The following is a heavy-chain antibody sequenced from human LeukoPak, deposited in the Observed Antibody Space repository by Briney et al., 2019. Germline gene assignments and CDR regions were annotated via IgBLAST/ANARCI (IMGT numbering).Heavy chain of an antibody. Sequence: GGSLRLSCAASGFTVSSNYMSWVRQAPGKGLECVSVIYSGGSTYYADSVKGRFTISRDNSKNTLYLQMNSLRAEDTAVYYCARILPGYEYFQHWGQGTLVTVSS. J-gene: IGHJ1*01. D-gene: IGHD3-10*01. CDR1: GFTVSSNY. V-gene: IGHV3-66*01. CDR3: ARILPGYEYFQH. CDR2: IYSGGST.